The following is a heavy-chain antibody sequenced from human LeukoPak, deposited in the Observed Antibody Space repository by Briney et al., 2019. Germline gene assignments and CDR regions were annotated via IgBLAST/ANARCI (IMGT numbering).Heavy chain of an antibody. CDR1: GGTFSSYA. CDR3: ARDQLDLAAAGTPAYYFDY. CDR2: IIPIFGTA. J-gene: IGHJ4*02. V-gene: IGHV1-69*06. D-gene: IGHD6-13*01. Sequence: SVKVSCKASGGTFSSYAISWVRQATGQGLEWMGGIIPIFGTANYAQKFQGRVTITADKSTSTAYMELSSLRSEDTAVYYCARDQLDLAAAGTPAYYFDYWGQGTLVTVSS.